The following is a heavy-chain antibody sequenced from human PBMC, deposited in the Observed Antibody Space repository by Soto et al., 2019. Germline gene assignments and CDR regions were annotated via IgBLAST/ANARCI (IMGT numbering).Heavy chain of an antibody. CDR2: IKEDGSEK. V-gene: IGHV3-7*03. D-gene: IGHD2-21*01. J-gene: IGHJ5*02. CDR1: GFTFSDYW. Sequence: GGSLRLPCAASGFTFSDYWMSWVRQAPGKGLECVANIKEDGSEKYYVDSVKGRFTISRDNAKNSLYLQMNSLRAEDTAVFYCVRNTDIVGQFDTWGQGTLVTVSS. CDR3: VRNTDIVGQFDT.